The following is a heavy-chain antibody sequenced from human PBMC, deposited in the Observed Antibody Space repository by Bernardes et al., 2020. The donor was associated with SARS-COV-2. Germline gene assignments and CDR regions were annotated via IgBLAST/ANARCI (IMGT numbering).Heavy chain of an antibody. V-gene: IGHV3-74*01. CDR1: GFTFSSHW. Sequence: GGSLRLSCAASGFTFSSHWMHWVRQAPGKGLVWVSRINSGGGSTNYADSVKGRFTISRDNAKNTLYLQMNSLRADDTAVYYCARAGQFYFEYWGQGTLVTVSS. CDR2: INSGGGST. J-gene: IGHJ4*02. CDR3: ARAGQFYFEY.